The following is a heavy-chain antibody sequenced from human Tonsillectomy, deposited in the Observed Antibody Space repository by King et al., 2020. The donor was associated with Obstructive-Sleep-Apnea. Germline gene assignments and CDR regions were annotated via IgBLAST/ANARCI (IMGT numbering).Heavy chain of an antibody. CDR1: GFTFSSYA. V-gene: IGHV3-23*04. CDR2: ISGSGGST. J-gene: IGHJ4*02. Sequence: VQLVESGGGLVQPGGSLRVSCAASGFTFSSYAMSWVRQAPGKGLEWVSAISGSGGSTYYADSVKGRFTISRDNSKNTLYLHMNSLRAEDTAVHYCAKDLSAQAYNYGSGYYFDYWGRGTLVTVSS. D-gene: IGHD3-10*01. CDR3: AKDLSAQAYNYGSGYYFDY.